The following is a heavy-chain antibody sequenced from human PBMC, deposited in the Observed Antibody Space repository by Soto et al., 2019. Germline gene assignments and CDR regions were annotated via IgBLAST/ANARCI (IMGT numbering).Heavy chain of an antibody. CDR1: GGSISSGGYY. J-gene: IGHJ6*02. CDR3: ARNLYYYDSSGYYPSRAEYMDV. D-gene: IGHD3-22*01. CDR2: IYYSGST. Sequence: SETLSLTCTVSGGSISSGGYYWSWIRQHPGKGLAWIGYIYYSGSTYYNPSLKSRVTISVDTSKNQFSLKLSSVTAADTAVYYCARNLYYYDSSGYYPSRAEYMDVWGQGTTVTVSS. V-gene: IGHV4-31*03.